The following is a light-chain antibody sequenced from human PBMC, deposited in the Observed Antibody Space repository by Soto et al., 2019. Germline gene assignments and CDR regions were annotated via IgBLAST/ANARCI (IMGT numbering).Light chain of an antibody. CDR1: QRITTN. V-gene: IGKV1-39*01. J-gene: IGKJ4*01. Sequence: DIQMTQSPPSLSASVGDRVTITCRASQRITTNLNWYQQKPGKAPKFLIHSASGLQSGVPSRFSGSGSGTDFTLTISSLQPEDFATYYCQQSYSTPRTVGGGTKVEIK. CDR2: SAS. CDR3: QQSYSTPRT.